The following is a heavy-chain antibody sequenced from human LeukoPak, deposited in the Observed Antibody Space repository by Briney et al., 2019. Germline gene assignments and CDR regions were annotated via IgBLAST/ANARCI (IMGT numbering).Heavy chain of an antibody. V-gene: IGHV3-30-3*01. J-gene: IGHJ5*02. CDR3: ARERMGATNWFDP. CDR1: GFTFSSYA. CDR2: ISYDGSNK. D-gene: IGHD1-26*01. Sequence: GGSLRLSCAASGFTFSSYAMHWVRQAPGKGLEWVAVISYDGSNKYYADSVKGRFTISRDNAKNSLYLQMNSLRAEDTAVYYCARERMGATNWFDPWGQGTLVTVSS.